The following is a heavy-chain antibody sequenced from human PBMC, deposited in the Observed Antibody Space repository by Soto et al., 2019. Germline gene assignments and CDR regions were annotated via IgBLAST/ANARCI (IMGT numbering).Heavy chain of an antibody. CDR2: ISSSSSYI. D-gene: IGHD3-10*01. Sequence: EVQLVESGGGLVKPGGSLRLSCAASGFTFSSYSMNWVRQAPGKGLEWVSSISSSSSYIYYADSVKGRFTISRDNAKTSLYLQMNSLRAEDTAVYYCARAPDLLWFGELLCLDYWGQGTLVTVSS. CDR3: ARAPDLLWFGELLCLDY. V-gene: IGHV3-21*01. J-gene: IGHJ4*02. CDR1: GFTFSSYS.